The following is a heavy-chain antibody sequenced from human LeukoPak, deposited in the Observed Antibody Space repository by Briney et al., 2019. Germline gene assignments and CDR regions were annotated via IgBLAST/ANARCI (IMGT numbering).Heavy chain of an antibody. J-gene: IGHJ4*02. D-gene: IGHD6-19*01. Sequence: GESLKISCKGSGYSFTSYWIGWVRQMPGKGLEWMGIIYPGDSDTRYSPSFQGQVTISADKSISTAYLQWSSLKASDTAMYYCARHGHWIGGWFNWPDDYWGQGTLVTVSS. CDR1: GYSFTSYW. V-gene: IGHV5-51*01. CDR3: ARHGHWIGGWFNWPDDY. CDR2: IYPGDSDT.